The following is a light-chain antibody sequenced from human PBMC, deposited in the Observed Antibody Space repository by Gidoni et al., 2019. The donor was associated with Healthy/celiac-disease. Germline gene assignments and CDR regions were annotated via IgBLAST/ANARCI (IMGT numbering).Light chain of an antibody. V-gene: IGLV2-14*01. CDR3: SSYTSISTYV. Sequence: QSALTQPASVSGSPGQSITISCTGTSSDVGGYNYVSWYQQHPGKAPKLMIYEVSNRPSGLSNRFSGSKSGNTASLTISGLQAEDEADYYCSSYTSISTYVFGTWTKVTVL. CDR2: EVS. J-gene: IGLJ1*01. CDR1: SSDVGGYNY.